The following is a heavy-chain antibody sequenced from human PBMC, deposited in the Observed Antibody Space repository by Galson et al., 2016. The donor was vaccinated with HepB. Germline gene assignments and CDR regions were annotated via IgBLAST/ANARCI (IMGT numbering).Heavy chain of an antibody. CDR1: GYTFTSYS. D-gene: IGHD6-19*01. V-gene: IGHV1-2*02. Sequence: SVKVSCKASGYTFTSYSIHWVRQAPGQGLEWMGWINPSSGRTDYAQKFQGRVTMTRDTSISTPYMELTSLTSDDTAFFYCARDPGAPGIAVGDFDCWGRGTMVTVSS. J-gene: IGHJ4*01. CDR3: ARDPGAPGIAVGDFDC. CDR2: INPSSGRT.